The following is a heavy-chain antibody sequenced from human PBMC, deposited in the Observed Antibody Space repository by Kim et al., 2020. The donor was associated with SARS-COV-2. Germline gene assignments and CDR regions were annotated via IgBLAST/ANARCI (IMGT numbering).Heavy chain of an antibody. J-gene: IGHJ6*02. CDR2: GNK. V-gene: IGHV1-3*01. Sequence: GNKKYSQKFQGRDTITRDTSASTAYRELSSLRSEDTAVYYCARATGYGMDVWGQGTTVTVSS. CDR3: ARATGYGMDV. D-gene: IGHD4-17*01.